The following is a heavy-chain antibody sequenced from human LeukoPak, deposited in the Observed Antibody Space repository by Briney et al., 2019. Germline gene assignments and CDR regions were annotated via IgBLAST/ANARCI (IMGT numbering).Heavy chain of an antibody. CDR1: GGSISSYY. Sequence: SETLSLTCTVSGGSISSYYWSWIRQPPGKGLEWIGYIYYSGSTNYNPSLKSRVTISVDTSKNQFSLKLSSVTAADTAVYYCARPYGSGSQGFDYWGQGTLVTVSS. J-gene: IGHJ4*02. V-gene: IGHV4-59*12. D-gene: IGHD3-10*01. CDR3: ARPYGSGSQGFDY. CDR2: IYYSGST.